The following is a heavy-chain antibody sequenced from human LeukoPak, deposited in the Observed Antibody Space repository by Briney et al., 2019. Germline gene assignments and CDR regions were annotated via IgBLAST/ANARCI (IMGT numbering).Heavy chain of an antibody. Sequence: PSETLSLTCTVSGGSISNYYWSWIRQPPGKGLEWIGYIYYSGRTRYNPSLKSRVTISVDTSKNQFSLKLSSVTAADTAVYYCARSIMITFGGVIVHEYFDYWGQGALVTVSS. D-gene: IGHD3-16*02. V-gene: IGHV4-59*08. CDR1: GGSISNYY. J-gene: IGHJ4*02. CDR2: IYYSGRT. CDR3: ARSIMITFGGVIVHEYFDY.